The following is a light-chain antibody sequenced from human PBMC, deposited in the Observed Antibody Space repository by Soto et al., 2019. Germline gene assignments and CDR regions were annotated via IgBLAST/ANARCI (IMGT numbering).Light chain of an antibody. Sequence: LAQPASVSGSPGQSITIACTGTSSDVGSYIFVSWYQQHPGKAPKLMIYDIINRPSGVSNRFSGSKSGNTASLTISGLQAEDEADYYCVSFTTSRSYVFGTGTKVTVL. J-gene: IGLJ1*01. CDR3: VSFTTSRSYV. V-gene: IGLV2-14*03. CDR1: SSDVGSYIF. CDR2: DII.